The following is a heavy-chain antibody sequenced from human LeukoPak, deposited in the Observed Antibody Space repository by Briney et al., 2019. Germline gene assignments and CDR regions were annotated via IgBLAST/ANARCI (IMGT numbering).Heavy chain of an antibody. CDR3: AKGGGSRNVDY. CDR2: ISDSGSST. J-gene: IGHJ4*02. V-gene: IGHV3-23*01. CDR1: GFTFTNYA. Sequence: GQSLRLSCAASGFTFTNYAMSWVRQAPGKGLEWVSLISDSGSSTYYADSVRGRFTISRDNSKNTLYLQMNSLRAEDTAVYYCAKGGGSRNVDYWGQGDLVTVSS. D-gene: IGHD1-26*01.